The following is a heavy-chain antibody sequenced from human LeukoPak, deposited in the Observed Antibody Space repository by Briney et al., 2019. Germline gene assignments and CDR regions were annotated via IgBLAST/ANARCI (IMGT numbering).Heavy chain of an antibody. D-gene: IGHD5-24*01. CDR3: ARDRGGYKFDY. J-gene: IGHJ4*02. CDR2: IYSGGST. V-gene: IGHV3-53*01. Sequence: GGSLRLSCAASGFTVSSNYMSWVRQAPGKGLEWVSVIYSGGSTYYADSVKGRFTISRDNSKNTLCLQMNSLRAEDTAVYYCARDRGGYKFDYWGQGTLVTVSS. CDR1: GFTVSSNY.